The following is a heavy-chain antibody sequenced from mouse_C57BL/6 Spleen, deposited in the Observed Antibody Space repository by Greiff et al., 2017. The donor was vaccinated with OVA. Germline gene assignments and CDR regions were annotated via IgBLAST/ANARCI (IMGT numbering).Heavy chain of an antibody. D-gene: IGHD2-4*01. CDR3: ARDNYDYAWFAY. CDR1: GYSITSGYY. J-gene: IGHJ3*01. CDR2: ISYDGSN. Sequence: EVQLQESGPGLVKPSQSLSLTCSVTGYSITSGYYWNWIRQFPGNKLEWMGYISYDGSNNYNPSLKNRISITRDTSKNQFFLKLNSVTTEDTATYYCARDNYDYAWFAYWGQGTLVTVSA. V-gene: IGHV3-6*01.